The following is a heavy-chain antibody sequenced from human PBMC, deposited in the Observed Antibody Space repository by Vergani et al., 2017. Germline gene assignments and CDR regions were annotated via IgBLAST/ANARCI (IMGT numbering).Heavy chain of an antibody. CDR3: ARDRVDIVATTTYYYYYYGMDV. D-gene: IGHD5-12*01. J-gene: IGHJ6*02. CDR1: GFSFPGYA. CDR2: VSGSSATP. V-gene: IGHV3-23*01. Sequence: EVQLLESGGGLVQPGGSLRLSCEASGFSFPGYAMSWVRQAPGKGLEWVSSVSGSSATPYYADSVKGRFIISRDNSKNTLHLQMNSLRADDTAVYYCARDRVDIVATTTYYYYYYGMDVWGQGP.